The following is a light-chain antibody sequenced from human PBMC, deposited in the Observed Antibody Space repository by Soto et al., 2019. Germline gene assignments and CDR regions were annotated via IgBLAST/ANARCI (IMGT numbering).Light chain of an antibody. J-gene: IGKJ1*01. CDR1: QSFINNY. V-gene: IGKV3-20*01. CDR3: QQYGSSPRT. CDR2: GAS. Sequence: EIVLTQSPGTLSLSPGERATLSCRASQSFINNYLAWYQQKAGQAPRLLIYGASSRATGIPDRFSGSGSGTDFTLTISRLEPEDSAVYYCQQYGSSPRTFGQGTKVDIK.